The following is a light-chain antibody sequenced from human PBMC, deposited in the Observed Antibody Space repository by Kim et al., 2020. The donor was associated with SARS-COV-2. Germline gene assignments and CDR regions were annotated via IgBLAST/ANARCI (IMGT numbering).Light chain of an antibody. Sequence: PASISGRSSQSLVYSDGNIYLNWFHQRPGQSPRRLIYKVSNRDSGFPDRFSGSGSGTDFTLQISRVEAEDVGVYYCMEGTHWPFTFGPGTKVDIK. CDR3: MEGTHWPFT. CDR1: QSLVYSDGNIY. J-gene: IGKJ3*01. CDR2: KVS. V-gene: IGKV2-30*01.